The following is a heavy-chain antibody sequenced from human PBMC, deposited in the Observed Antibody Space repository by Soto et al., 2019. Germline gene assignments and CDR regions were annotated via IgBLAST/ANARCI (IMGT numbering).Heavy chain of an antibody. Sequence: EVQLVESGGGLVQPGGSLRLSCAASGFRFRDYWMYWVRQTPGKGLEWVANIKQDGSEKYYVDSVKGRFTISRDNARKSLFLQMDGLRAEDTAVYFCARVTTMGGYWGQGTLVTVSS. CDR2: IKQDGSEK. J-gene: IGHJ4*02. D-gene: IGHD4-17*01. CDR1: GFRFRDYW. V-gene: IGHV3-7*01. CDR3: ARVTTMGGY.